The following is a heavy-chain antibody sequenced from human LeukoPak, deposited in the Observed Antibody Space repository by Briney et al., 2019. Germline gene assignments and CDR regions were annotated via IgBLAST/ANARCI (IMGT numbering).Heavy chain of an antibody. J-gene: IGHJ4*02. CDR3: ARGVGATPLDY. D-gene: IGHD1-26*01. V-gene: IGHV1-69*06. CDR2: IIPIFGTA. Sequence: ASVKVSCKASGGTFSSYAISWVRQAPGQGLEWMGGIIPIFGTANYAQKFQGRVTITADKSTTTAYMELSSLRSEDTAVYYCARGVGATPLDYWGQGTLVTVSS. CDR1: GGTFSSYA.